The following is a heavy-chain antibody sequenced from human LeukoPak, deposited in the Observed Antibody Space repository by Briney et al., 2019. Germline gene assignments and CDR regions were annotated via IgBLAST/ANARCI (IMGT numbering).Heavy chain of an antibody. CDR1: GGTFSSYA. CDR3: ASGPSSSWYSQFDY. V-gene: IGHV1-18*01. J-gene: IGHJ4*02. Sequence: ASVKVSCKASGGTFSSYAISWVRQAPGQGLEWMGRISAYNGNTNYAQKLQGRVTMTTDTSTSTAYMELRSLRSDDTAVYYCASGPSSSWYSQFDYWGQGTLVTVSS. D-gene: IGHD6-13*01. CDR2: ISAYNGNT.